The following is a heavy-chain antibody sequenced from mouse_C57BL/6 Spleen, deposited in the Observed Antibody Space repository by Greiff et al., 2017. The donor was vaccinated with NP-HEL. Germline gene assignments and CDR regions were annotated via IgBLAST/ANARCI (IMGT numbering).Heavy chain of an antibody. V-gene: IGHV1-55*01. J-gene: IGHJ3*01. CDR1: GYTFTSYW. CDR3: AIIDYYCSTFAY. CDR2: IYPGSGST. D-gene: IGHD1-1*01. Sequence: VQLQQPGAELVKPGASVKMSCKASGYTFTSYWITWVKQRPGQGLEWLGDIYPGSGSTNYTEKFKSKATLTVYTSSSTAYMQLSSLTSEDSAVYYCAIIDYYCSTFAYWGQGTLVTVSA.